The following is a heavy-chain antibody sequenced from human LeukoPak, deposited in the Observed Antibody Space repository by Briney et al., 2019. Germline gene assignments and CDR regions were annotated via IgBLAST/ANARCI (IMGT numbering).Heavy chain of an antibody. J-gene: IGHJ4*02. CDR1: GGTFSSYA. V-gene: IGHV1-69*04. CDR2: IIPILGIA. CDR3: ARDREDGGSPLYYFDY. D-gene: IGHD1-26*01. Sequence: SVKVSCKASGGTFSSYAISWVRRAPGQGLEWMGRIIPILGIANYAQKFQGRVTITADKSTSTAYMELSSLRSEDTAVYYCARDREDGGSPLYYFDYWGQGTLVTVSS.